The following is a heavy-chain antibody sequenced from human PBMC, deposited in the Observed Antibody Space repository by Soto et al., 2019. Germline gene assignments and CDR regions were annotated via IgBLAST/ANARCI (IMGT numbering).Heavy chain of an antibody. D-gene: IGHD3-22*01. CDR1: GFTFSDYY. CDR2: ISSSSSYT. Sequence: QVQLVESGGGLVKPGGSLRLSCAASGFTFSDYYMSWIRQAPGKGLEWVSYISSSSSYTNYADSVKGRFTISRDNAKNSLYLQMNSLRAEDTAVYYCARDQPYYDSSGPKADYWGQGTLVTVSS. J-gene: IGHJ4*02. V-gene: IGHV3-11*06. CDR3: ARDQPYYDSSGPKADY.